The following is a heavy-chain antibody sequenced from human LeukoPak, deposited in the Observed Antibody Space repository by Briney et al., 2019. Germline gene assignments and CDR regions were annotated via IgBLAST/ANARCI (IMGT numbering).Heavy chain of an antibody. D-gene: IGHD3-22*01. CDR3: AKDRDYYDSSGEPNTDFDY. CDR1: GFTFSSYA. V-gene: IGHV3-30-3*01. CDR2: ISYDGSNK. J-gene: IGHJ4*02. Sequence: PGGSLRLSCAASGFTFSSYAMHWVRQAPGKGLEWVAVISYDGSNKYYADSVKGRFTISRDNSKNTLYLQMNSLRAEDTAVYYCAKDRDYYDSSGEPNTDFDYWGQGTLVTVSS.